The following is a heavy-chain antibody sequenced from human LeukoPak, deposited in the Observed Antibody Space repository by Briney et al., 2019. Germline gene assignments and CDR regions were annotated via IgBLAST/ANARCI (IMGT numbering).Heavy chain of an antibody. CDR2: IYYSGST. CDR3: ARGSDIAAAGYYYYYYMDV. V-gene: IGHV4-39*07. D-gene: IGHD6-13*01. CDR1: GASISGSGYY. Sequence: SETLSLTCAVSGASISGSGYYWGWIRQPPGKGLEWIGNIYYSGSTYYNPSLKSRVTISVDTSKNQFSLKLSSVTAADTAVYYCARGSDIAAAGYYYYYYMDVWGKGTTVTVSS. J-gene: IGHJ6*03.